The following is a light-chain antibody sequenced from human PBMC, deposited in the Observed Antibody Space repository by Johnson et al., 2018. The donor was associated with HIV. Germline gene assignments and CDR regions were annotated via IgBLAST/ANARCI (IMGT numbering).Light chain of an antibody. CDR1: SSNIGNNY. CDR3: GTWDSSLSGV. J-gene: IGLJ1*01. Sequence: SVLTQPPSVSAAPGQKVTISCSGSSSNIGNNYVSWYQQLPGTAPKLLIYDNNKRPSGIPDRFSCSKSGTSATLGITGLQTGDEADYYCGTWDSSLSGVFGTGTKVTVL. V-gene: IGLV1-51*01. CDR2: DNN.